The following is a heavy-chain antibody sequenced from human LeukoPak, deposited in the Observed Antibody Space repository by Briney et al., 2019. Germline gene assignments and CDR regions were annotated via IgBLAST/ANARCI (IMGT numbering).Heavy chain of an antibody. D-gene: IGHD3-10*01. V-gene: IGHV4-31*03. CDR3: ARGPDYYGSGNVPFDY. J-gene: IGHJ4*02. CDR1: GGSISSGGYY. CDR2: IYYSGST. Sequence: PSQTLSLTCTVSGGSISSGGYYWSWIRQHPGKGLEWIGYIYYSGSTYYNPSLKSRVTISVDTSKNQFSLKLSSVTAADTAVYYCARGPDYYGSGNVPFDYWGQGTLVTVSS.